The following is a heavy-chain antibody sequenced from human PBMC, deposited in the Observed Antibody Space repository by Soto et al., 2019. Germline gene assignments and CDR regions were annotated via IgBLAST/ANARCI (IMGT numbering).Heavy chain of an antibody. Sequence: QVQLVESGGGVVQPGRSLRLSCAASGFTFSSYGMHWVRQAPGKGLEWVAVIWYDGSNKYYADPVKGRFTISRDNSKNALYLQMNSLSAEDTAVYYCARERRGSGSYLVPWFDPWGQGTLVTVSS. D-gene: IGHD3-10*01. CDR3: ARERRGSGSYLVPWFDP. V-gene: IGHV3-33*01. CDR2: IWYDGSNK. CDR1: GFTFSSYG. J-gene: IGHJ5*02.